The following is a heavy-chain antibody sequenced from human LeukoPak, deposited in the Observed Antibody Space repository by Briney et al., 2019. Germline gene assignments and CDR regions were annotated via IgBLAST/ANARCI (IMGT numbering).Heavy chain of an antibody. CDR2: INPNSGGT. J-gene: IGHJ1*01. D-gene: IGHD6-6*01. CDR3: ARETPWYGSSSVFQH. V-gene: IGHV1-2*02. CDR1: GYTFTGYY. Sequence: ASVKVSCKASGYTFTGYYMHWVRQAPGQGLEWMGWINPNSGGTNYAQKFQGRVTMTRDTSISTAYMELSRLRSDDTAVYYCARETPWYGSSSVFQHWGQGTLVTVSS.